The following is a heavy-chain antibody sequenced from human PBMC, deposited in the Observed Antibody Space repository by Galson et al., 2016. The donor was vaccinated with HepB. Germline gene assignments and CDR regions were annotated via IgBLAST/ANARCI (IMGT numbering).Heavy chain of an antibody. D-gene: IGHD6-19*01. CDR1: GFRFDNFA. CDR3: AKDRVAVAGRGWYFDL. J-gene: IGHJ2*01. V-gene: IGHV3-9*01. CDR2: IGWNNGYR. Sequence: SLRLSCAASGFRFDNFAMHWVRHAPGKGLEWVSGIGWNNGYRQYADSVKGRFAISRDNAKSSLYLQMDNVRAEDTALYYCAKDRVAVAGRGWYFDLWGRGTLVTVSS.